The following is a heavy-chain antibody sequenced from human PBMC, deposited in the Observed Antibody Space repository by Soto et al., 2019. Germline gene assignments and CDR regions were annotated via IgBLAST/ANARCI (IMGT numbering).Heavy chain of an antibody. CDR2: ISAGGDST. D-gene: IGHD3-16*01. CDR3: ARVGGLIDPFDY. V-gene: IGHV3-23*01. Sequence: VQLLESGGDLVQPGGSLRLSCAASGFTFSTYAMSWLRQAPGKGLEWVSTISAGGDSTYYADSVKGQFTISRDNSKNTLSLQLRSLRAEDTGFYYCARVGGLIDPFDYWGQGTLVTVSS. J-gene: IGHJ4*02. CDR1: GFTFSTYA.